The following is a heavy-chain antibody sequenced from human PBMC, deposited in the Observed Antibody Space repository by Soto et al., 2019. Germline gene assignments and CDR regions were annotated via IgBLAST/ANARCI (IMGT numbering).Heavy chain of an antibody. CDR3: ARVAYYDSSGYYPQEVNFDY. V-gene: IGHV1-46*01. D-gene: IGHD3-22*01. J-gene: IGHJ4*02. Sequence: ASVKVSCKASGYTFTSYYMHWVRQAPGQGLEWMGIINPSGGSTSYAQKFQGRVTMTRDTSTSTVYMELSSLRSEDTAVYYCARVAYYDSSGYYPQEVNFDYWGQGTLVTVSS. CDR2: INPSGGST. CDR1: GYTFTSYY.